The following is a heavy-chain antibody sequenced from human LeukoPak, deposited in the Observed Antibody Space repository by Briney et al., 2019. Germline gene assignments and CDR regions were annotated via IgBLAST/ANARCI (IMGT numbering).Heavy chain of an antibody. D-gene: IGHD6-13*01. CDR1: GFTFSSYG. V-gene: IGHV3-33*08. CDR3: ARPRYSSSWTSFDY. CDR2: IWYDGSNK. J-gene: IGHJ4*02. Sequence: GGSLRLSCAASGFTFSSYGMHWVRQAPGKGLEWVAVIWYDGSNKYYADSVKGRFTISRDNSKNTLYLQMNSLRAEDTAVYYCARPRYSSSWTSFDYWGQGTLDTVSS.